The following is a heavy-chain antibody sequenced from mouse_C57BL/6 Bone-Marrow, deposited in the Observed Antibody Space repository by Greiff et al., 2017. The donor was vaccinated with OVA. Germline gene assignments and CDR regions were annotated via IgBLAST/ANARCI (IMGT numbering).Heavy chain of an antibody. CDR3: ARERGIYYDYGGAY. CDR1: GYTFTSYW. D-gene: IGHD2-4*01. V-gene: IGHV1-72*01. CDR2: IDPNSGGT. J-gene: IGHJ3*01. Sequence: QVQLQQSGAELVKPGASVKLSCKASGYTFTSYWMHWVKQRPGRGLEWIGRIDPNSGGTKYNEKFKSKATLTVDKPSSTAYMQLSSLTSEDSAVDYCARERGIYYDYGGAYWGQGTLVTVSA.